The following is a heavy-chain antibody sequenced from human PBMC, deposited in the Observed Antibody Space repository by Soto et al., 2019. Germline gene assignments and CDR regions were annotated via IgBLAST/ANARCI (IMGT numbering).Heavy chain of an antibody. J-gene: IGHJ6*02. V-gene: IGHV3-23*01. Sequence: PGGSLRLSCVGSGFTFSSYGMHWVRQAPGKGLEWVSAISGSGGSTYYADSVKGRFTISRDNSKNTLYLQMNSLRAEDTAVYYCAKDTTAAARSYYYYGMDVWGQGTTVTVSS. CDR1: GFTFSSYG. CDR2: ISGSGGST. CDR3: AKDTTAAARSYYYYGMDV. D-gene: IGHD6-13*01.